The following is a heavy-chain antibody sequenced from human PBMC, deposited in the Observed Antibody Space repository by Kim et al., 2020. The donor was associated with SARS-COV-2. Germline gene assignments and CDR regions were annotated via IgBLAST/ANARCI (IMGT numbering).Heavy chain of an antibody. D-gene: IGHD1-26*01. J-gene: IGHJ2*01. Sequence: ASVKVSCKASGYTFTSYAMHWVRQAPGQRLEWMGWINAGNGNTKYSQKFQGRVTITRDTSASTAYMELSSLRSEDTAVYYCARDHSGSYYRYFDLWGRGTLVTVSS. V-gene: IGHV1-3*01. CDR3: ARDHSGSYYRYFDL. CDR2: INAGNGNT. CDR1: GYTFTSYA.